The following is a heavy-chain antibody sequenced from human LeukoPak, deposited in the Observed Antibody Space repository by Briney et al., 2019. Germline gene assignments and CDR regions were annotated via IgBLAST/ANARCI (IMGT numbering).Heavy chain of an antibody. Sequence: GGSLRLSCTASGFTFGDYAMSWVRRAPGKGLEWVSAISGSGGSTYYADSVKGRFTISRDNSKNTLYLQMNSLRAEDTAVYYCAKDFTELDPWGQGTLVTVSS. D-gene: IGHD4-11*01. CDR1: GFTFGDYA. V-gene: IGHV3-23*01. CDR3: AKDFTELDP. J-gene: IGHJ5*02. CDR2: ISGSGGST.